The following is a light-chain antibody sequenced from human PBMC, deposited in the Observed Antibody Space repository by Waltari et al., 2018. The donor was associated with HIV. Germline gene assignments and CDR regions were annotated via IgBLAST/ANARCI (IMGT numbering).Light chain of an antibody. Sequence: DIQLTQSPSFLSASVGDRVTITCRASQGIRTYLAWYQQKPGKAPKLLIYAASTLQSGVPSRFSGSGSGTEFTLTISSLQPEDFAGYYCQQLNSYPRTFGQGTKVEIK. CDR2: AAS. CDR1: QGIRTY. J-gene: IGKJ1*01. CDR3: QQLNSYPRT. V-gene: IGKV1-9*01.